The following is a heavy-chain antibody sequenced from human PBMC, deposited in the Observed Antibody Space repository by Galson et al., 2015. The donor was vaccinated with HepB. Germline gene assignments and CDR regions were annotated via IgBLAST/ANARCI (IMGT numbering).Heavy chain of an antibody. CDR1: GYTFTGYY. V-gene: IGHV1-2*05. Sequence: SVKVSCKASGYTFTGYYMHWVRQAPGQGLEWMGRINPKSGGTNYAQRFQGRVTMTRDTSISTVYMELRRLRSDDTVVYYCARVTFGGVIVMHFDYWGQGTLVTVSS. CDR3: ARVTFGGVIVMHFDY. J-gene: IGHJ4*02. D-gene: IGHD3-16*02. CDR2: INPKSGGT.